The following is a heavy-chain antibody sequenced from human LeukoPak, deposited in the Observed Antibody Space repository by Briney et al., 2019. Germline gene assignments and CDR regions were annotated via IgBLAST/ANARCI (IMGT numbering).Heavy chain of an antibody. V-gene: IGHV3-74*01. D-gene: IGHD6-13*01. CDR3: AREKVAAADLFDY. J-gene: IGHJ4*02. CDR1: GFTFSSYW. CDR2: INSDGSST. Sequence: PGGSLRLSCAASGFTFSSYWMHWVRQAPGKGLVWVLRINSDGSSTSYADSVKGRFTISRDNAKNTLYLQMNSLRAEDTAVYYCAREKVAAADLFDYWGQGTLVTVSS.